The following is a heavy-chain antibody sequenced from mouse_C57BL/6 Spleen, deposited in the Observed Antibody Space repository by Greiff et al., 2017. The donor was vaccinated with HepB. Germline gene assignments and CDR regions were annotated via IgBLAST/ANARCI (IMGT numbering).Heavy chain of an antibody. J-gene: IGHJ3*01. V-gene: IGHV1-80*01. Sequence: VKLMESGAELVKPGASVKISCKASGYAFSSYWMNWVKQRPGKGLEWIGQIYPGDGDTNYNGKFKGKATLTADKSSSTAYMQLSSLTSEDSAVYFCARERAYYSNYGFAYWGQGTLVTVSA. CDR3: ARERAYYSNYGFAY. CDR1: GYAFSSYW. CDR2: IYPGDGDT. D-gene: IGHD2-5*01.